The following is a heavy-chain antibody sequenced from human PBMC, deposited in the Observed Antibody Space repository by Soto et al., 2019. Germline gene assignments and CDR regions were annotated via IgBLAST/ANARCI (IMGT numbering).Heavy chain of an antibody. D-gene: IGHD5-18*01. CDR2: IKSKTDGGTT. V-gene: IGHV3-15*01. CDR1: GFTFSNAW. CDR3: TNCGYSYGYKAYYYGMDV. Sequence: GGSLRLSCAASGFTFSNAWMSWVRQAPGKGLEWVGRIKSKTDGGTTDYAAPVKGRFTISRDDSKNTLDLQMNSLKTEDTAVYYCTNCGYSYGYKAYYYGMDVWGQGTTVTVSS. J-gene: IGHJ6*02.